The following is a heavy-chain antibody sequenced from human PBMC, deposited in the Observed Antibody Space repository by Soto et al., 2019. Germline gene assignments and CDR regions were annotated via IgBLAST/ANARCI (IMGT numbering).Heavy chain of an antibody. CDR3: ARDWSYSGFEDF. V-gene: IGHV3-74*01. J-gene: IGHJ4*02. CDR2: INSDGSNR. Sequence: GGSLRLSCEASGFTFKNYWMHWVRQAPGKGLVWVSRINSDGSNRRYADSVQGRFTISRDNAKNTLFLQMNSLRVEDTAVYYCARDWSYSGFEDFWGQGTQVTVSS. CDR1: GFTFKNYW. D-gene: IGHD5-12*01.